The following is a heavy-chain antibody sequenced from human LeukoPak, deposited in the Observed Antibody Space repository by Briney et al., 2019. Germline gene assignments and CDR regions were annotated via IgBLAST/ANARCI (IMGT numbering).Heavy chain of an antibody. Sequence: ASVKVSCKASGYTFTSYDINWVRQATGRGLEWRGWMNPNSGNTGYAQKFQGRVTITRNTSISTAYMELSSLRSEDTAVYYCARGQEGDAFDIWGQGTMVTVSS. CDR2: MNPNSGNT. J-gene: IGHJ3*02. CDR3: ARGQEGDAFDI. V-gene: IGHV1-8*03. CDR1: GYTFTSYD.